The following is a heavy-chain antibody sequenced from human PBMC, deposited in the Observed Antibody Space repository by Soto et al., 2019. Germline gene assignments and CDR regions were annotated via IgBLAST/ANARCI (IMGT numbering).Heavy chain of an antibody. CDR2: IIPIFGTA. CDR1: GGTFSSYA. Sequence: ASVKVSCKASGGTFSSYAISWVRQAPGQGLEWMGGIIPIFGTANYAQKFQGRVTITADESTSTAYMELSSLRSEDTAVYYCASSIFLGRYFDYWGQGTLVTVSS. V-gene: IGHV1-69*13. D-gene: IGHD3-3*01. J-gene: IGHJ4*02. CDR3: ASSIFLGRYFDY.